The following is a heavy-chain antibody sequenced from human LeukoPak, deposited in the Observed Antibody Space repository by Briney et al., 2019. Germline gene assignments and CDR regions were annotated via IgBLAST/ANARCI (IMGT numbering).Heavy chain of an antibody. CDR3: ANSNYYYMDV. D-gene: IGHD4-11*01. CDR1: GFTVSSNY. J-gene: IGHJ6*03. V-gene: IGHV3-48*01. Sequence: GGSLRLSCAASGFTVSSNYMSWVRQAPGKGLEWVSYISSSSSTIYYADSVKGRFTITRDNAKNSLYLQMNSLRAEDTAVYYCANSNYYYMDVWGKGTTVTVSS. CDR2: ISSSSSTI.